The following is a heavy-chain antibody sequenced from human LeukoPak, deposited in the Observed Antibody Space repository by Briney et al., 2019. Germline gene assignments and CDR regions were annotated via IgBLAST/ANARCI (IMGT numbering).Heavy chain of an antibody. J-gene: IGHJ4*02. CDR3: AKDSADYYDSSGPFDY. V-gene: IGHV3-74*01. CDR2: INSDGSCT. CDR1: GFTFSSYW. Sequence: PGGSLRLSCAASGFTFSSYWMHWVRQAPGKGLVWVSRINSDGSCTSYADSVKGRFTISRDNSKNTLYLQMNSLRDEDTAVYYCAKDSADYYDSSGPFDYWGQGTLVTVSS. D-gene: IGHD3-22*01.